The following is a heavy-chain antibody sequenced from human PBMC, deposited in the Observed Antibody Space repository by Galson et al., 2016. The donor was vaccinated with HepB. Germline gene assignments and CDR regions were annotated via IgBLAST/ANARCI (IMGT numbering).Heavy chain of an antibody. CDR3: ARHELHSNSWYMDS. CDR2: IYPGDSDT. V-gene: IGHV5-51*01. D-gene: IGHD6-13*01. CDR1: GYKFTSYW. Sequence: QSGAEVKKPGESLKISCQGSGYKFTSYWIGWVRQVPGKGLEWMGTIYPGDSDTRYSPSFPGQVTISVDKSISTAYPQWSSLKASDSAMYYCARHELHSNSWYMDSWGQGTLVTVSS. J-gene: IGHJ4*02.